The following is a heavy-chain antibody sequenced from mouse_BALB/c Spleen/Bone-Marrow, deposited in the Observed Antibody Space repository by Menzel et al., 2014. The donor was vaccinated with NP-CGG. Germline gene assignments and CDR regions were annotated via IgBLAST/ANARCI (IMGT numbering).Heavy chain of an antibody. D-gene: IGHD2-2*01. Sequence: VKLQESGAELVKPGASVKLSCKASGYTFTSYWMHWVKQGPGQGLEWIGEINPSNGRADYNEKFRSKATLTVDRSSSTAYMQLSSLTSEDSAVYYCARAGGYDGFAYWGQGTLVTVSA. V-gene: IGHV1S81*02. CDR2: INPSNGRA. J-gene: IGHJ3*01. CDR1: GYTFTSYW. CDR3: ARAGGYDGFAY.